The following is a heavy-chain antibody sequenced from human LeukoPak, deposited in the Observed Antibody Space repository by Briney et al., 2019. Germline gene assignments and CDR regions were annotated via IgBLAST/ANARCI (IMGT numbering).Heavy chain of an antibody. V-gene: IGHV4-59*01. D-gene: IGHD1-26*01. Sequence: PSETLSLTCTVSGGSISTYYWSWIRQPPGQGLEWIGFIYYSGSTNVNPSLKSRVTISVDMSKNQFSLQLSSVTAADTAVYYCARPLSGSYYQGFDYWGQGTLVTVSS. CDR3: ARPLSGSYYQGFDY. CDR2: IYYSGST. CDR1: GGSISTYY. J-gene: IGHJ4*02.